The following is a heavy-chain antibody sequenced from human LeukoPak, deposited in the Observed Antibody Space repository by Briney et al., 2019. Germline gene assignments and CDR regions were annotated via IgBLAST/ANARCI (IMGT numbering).Heavy chain of an antibody. CDR1: GGSISSSSYY. CDR3: ARHPGYCSSTSCYQVYYYDSSGYYYFDY. CDR2: IYYSGST. V-gene: IGHV4-39*01. D-gene: IGHD2-2*01. J-gene: IGHJ4*02. Sequence: PSETLSLTCTVSGGSISSSSYYWGWIRQPPGKGLEWNGSIYYSGSTYYNPSLKSRVTISVDTSKNQFSLKLSSVTAADTAVYYCARHPGYCSSTSCYQVYYYDSSGYYYFDYWGEGTLVTVSS.